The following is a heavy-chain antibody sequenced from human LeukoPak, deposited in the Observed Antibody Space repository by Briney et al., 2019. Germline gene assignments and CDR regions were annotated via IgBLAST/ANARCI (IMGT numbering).Heavy chain of an antibody. D-gene: IGHD2-8*02. V-gene: IGHV3-21*01. Sequence: GGSLRLSCAASGFIFSSYSMNWVRQAPGKGLEWVPSISSSSSYIYYADSVKGRFTISRDNTKNSLYLQMNSLRAEDTTVYYCARDSPYGTAGYWGQGTLVTVSS. CDR1: GFIFSSYS. CDR3: ARDSPYGTAGY. CDR2: ISSSSSYI. J-gene: IGHJ4*02.